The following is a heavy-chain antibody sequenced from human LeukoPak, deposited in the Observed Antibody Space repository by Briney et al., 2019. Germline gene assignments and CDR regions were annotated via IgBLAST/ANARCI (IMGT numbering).Heavy chain of an antibody. CDR2: MSYDGSNK. J-gene: IGHJ6*02. CDR1: VFTLSSYA. D-gene: IGHD4-11*01. V-gene: IGHV3-30*04. CDR3: AREVDYPHYYYGMDV. Sequence: RSLSLSCAASVFTLSSYAMNWGRRAPSHQLKSVAVMSYDGSNKYYADSVKGRFTISRDNSKNTLYLQMNSLRAEDTAVYYCAREVDYPHYYYGMDVWGQGTTVTVSS.